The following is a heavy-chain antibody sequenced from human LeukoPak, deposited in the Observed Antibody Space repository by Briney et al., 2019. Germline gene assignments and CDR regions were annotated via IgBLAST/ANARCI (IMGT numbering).Heavy chain of an antibody. Sequence: GESLKISCKGSGYSFTSYWIGWVRQMPGKGLEWMGIIYPGDSDTRYSPSFQGQVTISADKSIGTAYLQWSSLKASDTAMYYCARHQAGYSSGWYYFDYWGQGTLVTVSS. CDR3: ARHQAGYSSGWYYFDY. J-gene: IGHJ4*02. D-gene: IGHD6-19*01. CDR1: GYSFTSYW. V-gene: IGHV5-51*01. CDR2: IYPGDSDT.